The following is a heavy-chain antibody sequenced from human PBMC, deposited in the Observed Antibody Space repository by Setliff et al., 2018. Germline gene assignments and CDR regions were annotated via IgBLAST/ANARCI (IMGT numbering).Heavy chain of an antibody. CDR2: ISSSSTSI. J-gene: IGHJ5*02. V-gene: IGHV3-48*01. CDR3: ARLRAPGSHGLDP. CDR1: GFTFSSEY. Sequence: GGSLRLSCAASGFTFSSEYMNWVRQAPGKGLEWVSYISSSSTSIYSDSVKDRFTISRDNAKTSLYLQMNSLRADDTAVYYCARLRAPGSHGLDPWGQGTLVTVSS. D-gene: IGHD3-10*01.